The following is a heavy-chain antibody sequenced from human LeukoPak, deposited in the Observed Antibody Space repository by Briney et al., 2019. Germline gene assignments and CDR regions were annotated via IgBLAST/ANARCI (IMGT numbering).Heavy chain of an antibody. J-gene: IGHJ5*02. CDR2: ISSSGSTI. D-gene: IGHD6-25*01. Sequence: GGSLRLSCAASGFTFSDYYMSWIRQAPGKGLEWVSYISSSGSTIYYADSVKGRFTISRDNAKNSLYLQMNILRAEGTAVYYCGRGRLRGYNWFGPWGQGTLVTVSS. CDR1: GFTFSDYY. V-gene: IGHV3-11*01. CDR3: GRGRLRGYNWFGP.